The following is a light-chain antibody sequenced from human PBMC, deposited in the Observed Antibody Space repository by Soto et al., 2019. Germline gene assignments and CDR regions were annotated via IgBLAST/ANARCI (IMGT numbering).Light chain of an antibody. CDR2: DAS. J-gene: IGKJ4*01. CDR1: QSVRRN. V-gene: IGKV3-11*01. CDR3: QQLLT. Sequence: ERVMTQSPATLSVSPXERATLSCRASQSVRRNLAWYQQKPGQAPRLLIYDASNRATGIPARFSGSGSGTDFTLTIISLEPEDFAVYYCQQLLTFGGGTKVDIK.